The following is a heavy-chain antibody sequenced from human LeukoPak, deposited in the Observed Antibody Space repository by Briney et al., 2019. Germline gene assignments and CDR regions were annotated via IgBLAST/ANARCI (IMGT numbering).Heavy chain of an antibody. CDR2: INSDGRST. Sequence: GGSLRLSCAASGLTFSSYWMHWVRQAPGKGLVWVSRINSDGRSTTYADSVKGRFTISRDNAKNTLYLQMNSLRAEDTAVYYCAELGITMIGGVWGKGTTVTISS. CDR1: GLTFSSYW. CDR3: AELGITMIGGV. D-gene: IGHD3-10*02. J-gene: IGHJ6*04. V-gene: IGHV3-74*01.